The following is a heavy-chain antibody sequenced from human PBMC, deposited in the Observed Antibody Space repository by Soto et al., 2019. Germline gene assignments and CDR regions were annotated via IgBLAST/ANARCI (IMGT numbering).Heavy chain of an antibody. V-gene: IGHV4-30-4*01. Sequence: NPSETLSLTCTVSGGSISSGDYYWSWIRQPPGKGLEWIGYIYYSGSTYYNPSLKSRVTISVDTSKNQFSLKLSSVTAADTAVYYCARESATALYYFDYWGQGTLVTVSS. CDR1: GGSISSGDYY. D-gene: IGHD1-26*01. CDR3: ARESATALYYFDY. J-gene: IGHJ4*02. CDR2: IYYSGST.